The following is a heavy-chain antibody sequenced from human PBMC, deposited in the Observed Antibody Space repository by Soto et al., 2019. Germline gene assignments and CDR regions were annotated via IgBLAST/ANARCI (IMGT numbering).Heavy chain of an antibody. J-gene: IGHJ4*02. V-gene: IGHV3-66*01. CDR3: AKKIEASGPFEN. CDR2: LYSGGRT. CDR1: GFTVSSSY. D-gene: IGHD6-13*01. Sequence: PGGSLRLSCAASGFTVSSSYMSWVRQAPGKGPEWVSVLYSGGRTSYADSVKGRFTVSRDNSKNTLSLQMNSLRDEDTAVYYCAKKIEASGPFENWGQGTLVTVSS.